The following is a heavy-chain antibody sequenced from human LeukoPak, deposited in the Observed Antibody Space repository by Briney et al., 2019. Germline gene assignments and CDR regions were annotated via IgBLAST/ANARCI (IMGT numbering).Heavy chain of an antibody. CDR1: CGSISTYY. CDR2: IDYSGDT. CDR3: ARHRRRDRLHAFDI. Sequence: KPSETLSLTCPLSCGSISTYYFGWIRQPPGKGLEWIAYIDYSGDTNYNPSLKSRVAISVDTSKNQFSLKLSPVTAADTAVYYCARHRRRDRLHAFDIWGEGTMVTVSS. D-gene: IGHD1-26*01. V-gene: IGHV4-59*01. J-gene: IGHJ3*02.